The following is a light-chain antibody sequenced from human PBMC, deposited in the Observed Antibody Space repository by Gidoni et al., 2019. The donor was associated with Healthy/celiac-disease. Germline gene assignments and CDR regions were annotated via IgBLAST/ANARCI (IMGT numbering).Light chain of an antibody. CDR1: QGVSSY. J-gene: IGKJ4*01. V-gene: IGKV3-11*01. CDR2: DAS. CDR3: QQRSNWPRLT. Sequence: EIVLKQSPATLSLSPGERATLPCRASQGVSSYVAWYQQKPGQAPRLLIYDASNRATGIPARFSGSGSGTDFTLTIRSLEPEDFAVYYCQQRSNWPRLTFGGGTKVEIK.